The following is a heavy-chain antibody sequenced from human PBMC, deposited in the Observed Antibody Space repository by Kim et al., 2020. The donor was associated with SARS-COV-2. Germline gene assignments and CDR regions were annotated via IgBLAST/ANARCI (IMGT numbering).Heavy chain of an antibody. D-gene: IGHD3-22*01. CDR2: INAGNGNT. CDR1: GYTFTSYA. V-gene: IGHV1-3*01. Sequence: ASVKVSCKASGYTFTSYAMHWVRQAPGQRLEWMGWINAGNGNTKYSQKFQGRVTITRDTSASTAYMELSSLRSEDTAVYYCASPPGDDSSGYYPLEYYYGMDVWGQGTTVTVSS. CDR3: ASPPGDDSSGYYPLEYYYGMDV. J-gene: IGHJ6*02.